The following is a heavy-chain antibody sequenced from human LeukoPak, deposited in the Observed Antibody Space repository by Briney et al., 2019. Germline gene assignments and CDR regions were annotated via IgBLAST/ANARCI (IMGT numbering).Heavy chain of an antibody. Sequence: GASVKVSCKASGYTFTSYYMHWVRQAPGQGLEWMGIINPSGGSTSYAQKFQGRVTMSRDTSTSTVYMELSSLGSEDTAVYYCARVGYCSGGSCSDAFDIWGQGTMVTVSS. CDR3: ARVGYCSGGSCSDAFDI. J-gene: IGHJ3*02. V-gene: IGHV1-46*01. CDR2: INPSGGST. D-gene: IGHD2-15*01. CDR1: GYTFTSYY.